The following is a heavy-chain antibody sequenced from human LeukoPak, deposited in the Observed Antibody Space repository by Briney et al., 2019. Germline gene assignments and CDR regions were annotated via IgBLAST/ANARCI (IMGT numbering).Heavy chain of an antibody. Sequence: SETLSLTCTVSGGSISSSSYYWGWIRQPPGKGLEWIGSIYYSGSTYYNPSLKSRVTISVDTSKNQFSLKLSSVTAADTAVYYCARQIGEQLWDYYYYYTDVWGKGTTVTISS. CDR2: IYYSGST. CDR1: GGSISSSSYY. V-gene: IGHV4-39*01. J-gene: IGHJ6*03. CDR3: ARQIGEQLWDYYYYYTDV. D-gene: IGHD5-18*01.